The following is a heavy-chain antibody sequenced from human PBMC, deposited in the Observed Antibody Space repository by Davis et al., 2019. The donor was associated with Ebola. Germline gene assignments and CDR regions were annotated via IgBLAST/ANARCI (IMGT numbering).Heavy chain of an antibody. V-gene: IGHV2-70*04. J-gene: IGHJ6*02. D-gene: IGHD3/OR15-3a*01. CDR2: IDWNDDE. CDR1: GFSLSTSGVG. CDR3: ARIDFGMDD. Sequence: SGPTLVKPTQTLTLTCTFPGFSLSTSGVGVGWIRQPPGKALEWLARIDWNDDEFYSTSLKTRLAISKDTSKNQVVLTMTNMDPVDTATYYCARIDFGMDDWGQGTTVTVSS.